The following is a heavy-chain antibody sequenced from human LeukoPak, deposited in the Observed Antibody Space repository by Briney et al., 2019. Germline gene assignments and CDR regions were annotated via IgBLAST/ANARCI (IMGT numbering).Heavy chain of an antibody. J-gene: IGHJ4*02. D-gene: IGHD3-3*01. CDR1: GFTFSSYW. CDR2: IKQDGSEK. Sequence: PGGSLRLSCAASGFTFSSYWMSWVRQAPGKGLEWVANIKQDGSEKYYVDSVKGRFTISRDNAKNSLYLQMNSLRAEDTAVYYCARVGRYDFRSGYYPEFFDYWGQGTLVTVSS. V-gene: IGHV3-7*01. CDR3: ARVGRYDFRSGYYPEFFDY.